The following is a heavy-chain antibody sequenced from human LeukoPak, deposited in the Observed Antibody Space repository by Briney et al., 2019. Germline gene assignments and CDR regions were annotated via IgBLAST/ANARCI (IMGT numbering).Heavy chain of an antibody. J-gene: IGHJ1*01. D-gene: IGHD5-24*01. CDR2: INHSGST. CDR1: GGSISSYNYY. CDR3: ARHRNRRWSGFQH. Sequence: PSETLSLTCSVSGGSISSYNYYWGWIRQPPGKGLEWIGEINHSGSTNYNPSLKSRVTISVDTSKNQFSLKLSSVTAADTAVYYCARHRNRRWSGFQHWGQGTLVTVSS. V-gene: IGHV4-39*01.